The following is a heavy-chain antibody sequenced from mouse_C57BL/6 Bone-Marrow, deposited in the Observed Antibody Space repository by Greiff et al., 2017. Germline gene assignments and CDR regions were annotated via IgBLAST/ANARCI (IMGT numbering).Heavy chain of an antibody. CDR3: ARDYSNYFYAMDY. Sequence: QVQLQQSGAELARPGASVKLSCKASGYTFTSYGISWVKQRTGQGLEWIGEIDPSDSYTNYNQKFKGKSTLTVDKSSSTAYMQLSSLTSEDSAVYYCARDYSNYFYAMDYWGQGTSVTVSS. D-gene: IGHD2-5*01. J-gene: IGHJ4*01. CDR2: IDPSDSYT. CDR1: GYTFTSYG. V-gene: IGHV1-69*01.